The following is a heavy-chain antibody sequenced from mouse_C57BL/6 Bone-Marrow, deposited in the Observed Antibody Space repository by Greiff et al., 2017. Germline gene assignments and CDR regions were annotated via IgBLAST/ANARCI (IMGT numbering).Heavy chain of an antibody. D-gene: IGHD2-5*01. J-gene: IGHJ1*03. Sequence: QVHVKQSGPELVKPGASVKISCKASGYAFSSSWMNWVKQRPGKGLEWIGRIYPGDGDTNYNGKFKGKATLTADKSSSTAYMQLSSLTSEDSAVYFCASYSNYWYFDVWGTGTTVTVSS. CDR3: ASYSNYWYFDV. V-gene: IGHV1-82*01. CDR1: GYAFSSSW. CDR2: IYPGDGDT.